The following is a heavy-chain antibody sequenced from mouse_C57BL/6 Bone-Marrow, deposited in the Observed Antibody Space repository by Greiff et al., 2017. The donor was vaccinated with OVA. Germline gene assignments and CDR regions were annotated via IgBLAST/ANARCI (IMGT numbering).Heavy chain of an antibody. CDR2: IDPEDGET. V-gene: IGHV14-2*01. Sequence: LQQSGAELVKPGASVKLSCTASGFNIKDYYMHWVKQRTEQGLEWIGRIDPEDGETKYAPNFQGKATITADTSSTTAYLQLSSLTSEDTAVYYCARNYDWVAYWGQGTLVTVSA. D-gene: IGHD2-4*01. CDR3: ARNYDWVAY. CDR1: GFNIKDYY. J-gene: IGHJ3*01.